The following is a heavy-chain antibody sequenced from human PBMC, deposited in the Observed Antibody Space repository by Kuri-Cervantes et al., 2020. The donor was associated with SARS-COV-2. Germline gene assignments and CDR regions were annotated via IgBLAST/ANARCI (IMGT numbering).Heavy chain of an antibody. J-gene: IGHJ4*01. CDR2: IYYDGST. CDR1: GGSISSYY. CDR3: ARASTSFDD. V-gene: IGHV4-59*01. Sequence: GSLRLSCTVSGGSISSYYWSWIRQPPGKGLEWIGHIYYDGSTNHKTSLKGRVTISLDTSKNQFSLKVDSVTAADTAVYYCARASTSFDDWGHGTLVTVSS.